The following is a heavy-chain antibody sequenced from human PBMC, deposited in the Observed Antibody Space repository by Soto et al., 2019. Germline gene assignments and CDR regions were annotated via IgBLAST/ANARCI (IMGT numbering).Heavy chain of an antibody. CDR3: ARGAYRSSTSCYSIGVYYYYGMDV. D-gene: IGHD2-2*01. J-gene: IGHJ6*02. CDR1: GGTFSSYA. Sequence: SVKVSCKASGGTFSSYAISWVRQAPGQGLEWMGGIIPIFGTANYAQKFQGRVTITADESTSTAYMELSSRRSEDTAVYYCARGAYRSSTSCYSIGVYYYYGMDVWGRGTTVTVSS. V-gene: IGHV1-69*13. CDR2: IIPIFGTA.